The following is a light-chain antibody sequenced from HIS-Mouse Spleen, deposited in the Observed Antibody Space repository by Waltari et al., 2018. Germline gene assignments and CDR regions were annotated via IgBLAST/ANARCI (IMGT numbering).Light chain of an antibody. CDR2: EVS. CDR1: SNDVGGYNY. J-gene: IGLJ1*01. CDR3: SSYAGSNNSLYV. V-gene: IGLV2-8*01. Sequence: QSALTQPPSASGSPGQSVTISCTGTSNDVGGYNYVSCYQQHPGKAPKLMIYEVSKRPSGVPDRFSCSKSGNTASLTVSVLQAEDEADYYCSSYAGSNNSLYVFGTGTKVTVL.